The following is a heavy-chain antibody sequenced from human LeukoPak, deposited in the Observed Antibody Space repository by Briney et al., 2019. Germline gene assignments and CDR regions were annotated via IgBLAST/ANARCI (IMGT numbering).Heavy chain of an antibody. J-gene: IGHJ4*02. CDR1: GFTFSNHN. CDR2: ISGRDEAI. V-gene: IGHV3-48*01. D-gene: IGHD2-15*01. CDR3: ARTYGSGSLDY. Sequence: GGSLRLSCAASGFTFSNHNMDWVRQAPGKGLEWISYISGRDEAIFYADSVQGRFTISRDNAKNSIYLQMNGLTAEDTAVYYCARTYGSGSLDYGGQGTLVTVSS.